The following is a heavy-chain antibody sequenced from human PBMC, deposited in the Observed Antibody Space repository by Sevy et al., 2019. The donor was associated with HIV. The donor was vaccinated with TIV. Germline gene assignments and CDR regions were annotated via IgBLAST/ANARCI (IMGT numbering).Heavy chain of an antibody. Sequence: GGCLRLSCAASGFTFSSYSMNWVRQAPGKGLEWVSSISSSSSYIYYADSVKGRFTISRDNAKNSLYLQMNSLRAEDTAVYYCARDRGIAVATDAFDIWGQGTMVTVSS. V-gene: IGHV3-21*01. D-gene: IGHD6-19*01. CDR1: GFTFSSYS. J-gene: IGHJ3*02. CDR2: ISSSSSYI. CDR3: ARDRGIAVATDAFDI.